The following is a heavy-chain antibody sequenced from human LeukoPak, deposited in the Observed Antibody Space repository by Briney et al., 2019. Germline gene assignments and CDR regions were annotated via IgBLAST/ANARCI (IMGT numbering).Heavy chain of an antibody. CDR2: ISGSGGST. CDR1: GFTFSSYA. Sequence: GGSLRLSCAASGFTFSSYAMSWVRQAPGKGLEWVSAISGSGGSTYYADSVKGRFTISRDNSKNTLYLQMNSLRAEDTAVYYCAKYQGVAYTQIGDYYYGVDVWGQGTTVTVSS. J-gene: IGHJ6*02. CDR3: AKYQGVAYTQIGDYYYGVDV. V-gene: IGHV3-23*01. D-gene: IGHD3-3*01.